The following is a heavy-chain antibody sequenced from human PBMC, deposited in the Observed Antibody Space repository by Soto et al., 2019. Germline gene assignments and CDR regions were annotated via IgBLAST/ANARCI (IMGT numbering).Heavy chain of an antibody. J-gene: IGHJ4*02. V-gene: IGHV3-15*01. CDR1: GFTLSNAW. Sequence: PCGSLRLSCAASGFTLSNAWMNWVRHTPGRGLEWVGRIKSRSDGGTPDYGAPVKGRFTISRDDSLNTVYLQMNSLTAEDTGVYYCTTDTRRISVFGVPWDSWGQGT. D-gene: IGHD3-3*01. CDR2: IKSRSDGGTP. CDR3: TTDTRRISVFGVPWDS.